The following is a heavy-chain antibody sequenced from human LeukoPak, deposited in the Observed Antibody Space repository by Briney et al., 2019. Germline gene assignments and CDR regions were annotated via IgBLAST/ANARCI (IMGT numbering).Heavy chain of an antibody. CDR1: GGSVSNYY. Sequence: SETLSLTCTVSGGSVSNYYWSWIRQPAGKGLEWIGRIYSSGSTDYNPSLKSRVTMSVDTSKNQFPLKLSSVTAADTAVYYCARGPPPDFDYWGQGTLVTVSS. CDR3: ARGPPPDFDY. J-gene: IGHJ4*02. CDR2: IYSSGST. V-gene: IGHV4-4*07.